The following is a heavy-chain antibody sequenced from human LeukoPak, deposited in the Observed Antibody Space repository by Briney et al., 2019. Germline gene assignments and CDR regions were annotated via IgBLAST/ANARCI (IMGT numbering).Heavy chain of an antibody. CDR1: GFAFGSYT. J-gene: IGHJ3*02. D-gene: IGHD3-22*01. CDR2: ISSNTRDI. CDR3: ARDDSSGFGDAFDI. V-gene: IGHV3-21*01. Sequence: PGGSLRLSCAASGFAFGSYTMIWVHQAPGKGLEWVSSISSNTRDIYYTDSVKGRFTISRDNSKNTLYLQMNSLRAEDTAVYYCARDDSSGFGDAFDIWGQGTMVTVSS.